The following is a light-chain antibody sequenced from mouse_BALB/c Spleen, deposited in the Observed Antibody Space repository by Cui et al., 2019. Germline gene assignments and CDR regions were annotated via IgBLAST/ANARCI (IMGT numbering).Light chain of an antibody. J-gene: IGKJ4*01. CDR2: RAN. Sequence: DIKMTQSPSSMYASLGERVTITCKASQDINSYLSWFQQKPGKYPKTLIYRANRLVDGVPSRFSGSGSGQDYSLTISSLEYEDMGIYYCLQYDEFPFTFGSGTKLEIK. V-gene: IGKV14-111*01. CDR3: LQYDEFPFT. CDR1: QDINSY.